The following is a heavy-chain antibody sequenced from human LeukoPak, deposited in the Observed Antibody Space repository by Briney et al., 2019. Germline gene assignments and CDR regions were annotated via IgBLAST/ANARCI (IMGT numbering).Heavy chain of an antibody. CDR3: ARLRTQTPPSWTRGYYYMDV. Sequence: SETLSLTCAVYGGSFSGYYWSWIRQPPGKGLEWIGEINHSGSTNYNPSLKSRVTISVDTSKNQFSLKLSSVTAADTAVYYCARLRTQTPPSWTRGYYYMDVWGKGTTVTISS. V-gene: IGHV4-34*01. J-gene: IGHJ6*03. CDR1: GGSFSGYY. D-gene: IGHD3/OR15-3a*01. CDR2: INHSGST.